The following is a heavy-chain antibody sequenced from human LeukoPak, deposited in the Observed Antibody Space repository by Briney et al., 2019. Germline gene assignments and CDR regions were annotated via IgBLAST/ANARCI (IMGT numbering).Heavy chain of an antibody. V-gene: IGHV4-61*02. Sequence: NSSETLSLTCTVSGGSISSGSYYWRWIRQPAGEGLEWIGRIYTSGSTNYNPSLKSRVTISVDTSKNQFSLKLSSVTAADTAVYYCARIGIAAAGTISYYYYMDVWGKGTTVTVSS. CDR2: IYTSGST. CDR1: GGSISSGSYY. CDR3: ARIGIAAAGTISYYYYMDV. D-gene: IGHD6-13*01. J-gene: IGHJ6*03.